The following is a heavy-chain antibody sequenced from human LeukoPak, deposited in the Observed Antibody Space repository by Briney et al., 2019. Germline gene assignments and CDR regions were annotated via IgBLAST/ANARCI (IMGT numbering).Heavy chain of an antibody. CDR3: ARDLVLSPGAYDSSGYSDY. V-gene: IGHV1-46*01. D-gene: IGHD3-22*01. CDR1: GYTFTSYY. CDR2: INPSGGST. Sequence: GASVKVSCKTSGYTFTSYYMHWVRQAPGQGLEWMGIINPSGGSTSYAQKFQGRVTMTRDMSTSTVYMELSSLRSEDTAVYYCARDLVLSPGAYDSSGYSDYWGQGTLVTASS. J-gene: IGHJ4*02.